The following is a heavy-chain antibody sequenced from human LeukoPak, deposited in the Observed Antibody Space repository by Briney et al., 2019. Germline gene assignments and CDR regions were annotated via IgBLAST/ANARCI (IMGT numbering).Heavy chain of an antibody. CDR3: ARHPPRYNWKYGRFDP. D-gene: IGHD1-7*01. J-gene: IGHJ5*02. CDR1: GGSITSSSHY. Sequence: SETLSLTCTVSGGSITSSSHYWAWIRQPPGRGLEWIGSIYTGTTYYNPSLKSRVTISVDTSKNQFSLKLSSVTAADTAVYYCARHPPRYNWKYGRFDPWGQGTLVTVSS. CDR2: IYTGTT. V-gene: IGHV4-39*01.